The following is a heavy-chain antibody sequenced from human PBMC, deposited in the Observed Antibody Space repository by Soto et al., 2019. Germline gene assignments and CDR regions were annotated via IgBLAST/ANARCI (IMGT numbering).Heavy chain of an antibody. D-gene: IGHD4-4*01. Sequence: GGSLRLSCAASGFTFSSYWMHWVRPAPGEGLMWVSRINPDGSTTSYADSVKGRFTISRDNAKNTLYLQMNSLRVEDTAVYYCARVPTTVTTPGMDVWGQGTTVTVSS. V-gene: IGHV3-74*01. CDR2: INPDGSTT. CDR3: ARVPTTVTTPGMDV. CDR1: GFTFSSYW. J-gene: IGHJ6*02.